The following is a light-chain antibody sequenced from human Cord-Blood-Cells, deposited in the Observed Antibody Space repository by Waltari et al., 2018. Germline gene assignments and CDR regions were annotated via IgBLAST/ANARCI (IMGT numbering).Light chain of an antibody. CDR3: QQYYSYPIT. J-gene: IGKJ5*01. Sequence: STGDRVTITCRASQGISSYLAWYQQKPGKAPKLLIYAASTLQSGVPSRFSGSGSGTDFTLTISCLQSEDFATYYCQQYYSYPITFGQGTRLEIK. V-gene: IGKV1-8*01. CDR2: AAS. CDR1: QGISSY.